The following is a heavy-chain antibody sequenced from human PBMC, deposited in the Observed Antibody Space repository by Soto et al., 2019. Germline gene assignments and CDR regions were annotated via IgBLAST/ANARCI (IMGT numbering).Heavy chain of an antibody. CDR1: GFTFSNAW. CDR3: TTQEYYDILTGYYRPDFDY. CDR2: IKSKTDGGTT. V-gene: IGHV3-15*01. D-gene: IGHD3-9*01. J-gene: IGHJ4*02. Sequence: PGGSLSLSCAASGFTFSNAWMSWVRQAPGKGLEWVGRIKSKTDGGTTDYAAPVKGRFTISRDDSKNTLYLQMNSLKTEDTAVYYCTTQEYYDILTGYYRPDFDYWGQGTLVTVSS.